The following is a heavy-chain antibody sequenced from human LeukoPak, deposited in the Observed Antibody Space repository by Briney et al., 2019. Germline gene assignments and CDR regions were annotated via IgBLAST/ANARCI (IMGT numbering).Heavy chain of an antibody. CDR1: GGSISSSSYY. V-gene: IGHV4-39*07. CDR3: AKANIVGATIVY. CDR2: IYYSGST. D-gene: IGHD1-26*01. Sequence: SETLSLTCTVSGGSISSSSYYWGWIRQPPGKGLEWIGSIYYSGSTYYNPSLKSRVTISVDTSKNQFSLKLSSVTAADTAVYYCAKANIVGATIVYWGQGTLVTVSS. J-gene: IGHJ4*02.